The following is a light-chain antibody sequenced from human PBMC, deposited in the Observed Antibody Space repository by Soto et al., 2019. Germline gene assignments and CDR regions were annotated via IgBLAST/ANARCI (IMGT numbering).Light chain of an antibody. CDR1: QTISSW. V-gene: IGKV1-5*01. Sequence: DIQMTQSPSSLSASVGDRVTITCRASQTISSWLAWYQQKPGKAPKLLIYDASTLEGGVPSRFSGSGSGTDSTLTINSRQPYDFATYYCQQYDGFSPLTFGGGTKVDIK. J-gene: IGKJ4*01. CDR2: DAS. CDR3: QQYDGFSPLT.